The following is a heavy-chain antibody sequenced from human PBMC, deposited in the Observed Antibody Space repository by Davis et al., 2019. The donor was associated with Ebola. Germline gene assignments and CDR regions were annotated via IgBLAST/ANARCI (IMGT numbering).Heavy chain of an antibody. CDR2: IYHSGST. J-gene: IGHJ4*02. CDR1: GGSISSSNW. D-gene: IGHD4-23*01. CDR3: ARQESQLHRYYFDS. V-gene: IGHV4-4*02. Sequence: SETLSLTCAVSGGSISSSNWWSWVRQPPGKGLEWIGEIYHSGSTNYNPSLKSRVTISVDKSKNQFSLKLSSVTAADTAVYYCARQESQLHRYYFDSWGQGTLVTVSS.